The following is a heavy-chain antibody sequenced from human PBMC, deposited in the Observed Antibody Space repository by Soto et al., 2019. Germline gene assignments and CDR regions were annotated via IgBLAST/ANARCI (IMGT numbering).Heavy chain of an antibody. J-gene: IGHJ5*01. D-gene: IGHD6-6*01. CDR2: ISYTGRP. Sequence: QVQLEESGPGLVKPSETLSLTCTVSGGSIGNKYWSWIRQPPGKGLEWIGYISYTGRPNYNPSLKNRVTNSIDTSMNQFSQKLSSVTVADTAVEYCARGGTYGSLMMRDRFDSWGQGTLVTVSS. V-gene: IGHV4-59*01. CDR3: ARGGTYGSLMMRDRFDS. CDR1: GGSIGNKY.